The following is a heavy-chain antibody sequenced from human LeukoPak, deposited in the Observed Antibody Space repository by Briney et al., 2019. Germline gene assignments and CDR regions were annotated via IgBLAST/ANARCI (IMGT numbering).Heavy chain of an antibody. CDR1: GGSISNFY. D-gene: IGHD3-10*01. CDR2: IYYSGST. V-gene: IGHV4-59*01. Sequence: SETLSLTCTVSGGSISNFYWSWIRQPPGKGLEWIGYIYYSGSTNYNPSLKSRLTISVDTSKNQFSLKLSSVTAADTAIYYCARSPWFGGYYYGMDVWGQGTTVTVSS. CDR3: ARSPWFGGYYYGMDV. J-gene: IGHJ6*02.